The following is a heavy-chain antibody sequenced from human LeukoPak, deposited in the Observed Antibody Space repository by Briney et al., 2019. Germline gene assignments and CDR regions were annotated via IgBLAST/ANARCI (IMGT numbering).Heavy chain of an antibody. J-gene: IGHJ4*02. CDR2: IYYSGST. D-gene: IGHD3-10*01. CDR3: ARGDYYGSGSYPDY. V-gene: IGHV4-59*01. Sequence: SETLSLTCTVSGGSISSYYWSWIQQPPGKGLEWIGYIYYSGSTNYNPSLKSRVTISVDTSKNQFSLKLSSVTAADTAVYYCARGDYYGSGSYPDYWGQGTLVTVSS. CDR1: GGSISSYY.